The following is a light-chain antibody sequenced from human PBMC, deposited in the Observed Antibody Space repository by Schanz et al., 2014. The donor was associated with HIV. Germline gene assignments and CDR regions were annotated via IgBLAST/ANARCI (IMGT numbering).Light chain of an antibody. J-gene: IGKJ1*01. Sequence: ETVMTQSPATLSVSPGESATLSCRASQSVSSNLAWYQQKPGQAPRLLIYGASSRAIGTPDRFSGSGSGTDFTRSISRLEPGDFAVYYCQQYGSSPRTFGQGTKVEIK. CDR1: QSVSSN. CDR2: GAS. CDR3: QQYGSSPRT. V-gene: IGKV3-20*01.